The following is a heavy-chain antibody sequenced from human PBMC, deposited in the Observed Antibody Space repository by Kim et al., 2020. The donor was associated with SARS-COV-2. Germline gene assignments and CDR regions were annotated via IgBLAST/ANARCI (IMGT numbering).Heavy chain of an antibody. CDR2: ISGSGGST. CDR3: SKRAGYY. Sequence: GGSLRLSCAASGFTFNTFGMNWVRQAPGKGLEWVSTISGSGGSTYYADSVKGRFTISRDNSKNTLYLQMNSLRVEDTAIYYCSKRAGYYWGQGTLVTASS. CDR1: GFTFNTFG. V-gene: IGHV3-23*01. J-gene: IGHJ4*02.